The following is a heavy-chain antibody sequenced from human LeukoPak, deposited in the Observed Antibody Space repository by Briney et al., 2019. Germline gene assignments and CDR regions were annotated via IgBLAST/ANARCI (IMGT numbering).Heavy chain of an antibody. CDR3: ARDPHYYDSSGSIQRGY. D-gene: IGHD3-22*01. J-gene: IGHJ4*02. V-gene: IGHV3-21*01. CDR2: ISSSSSYI. Sequence: PGGSLRLSCAASGFTFSSYSMNWVRQAPGKGLEWVSSISSSSSYIYYADSVKGRFTISRDNAKNSLYLQMNSLRAEDTAVYYCARDPHYYDSSGSIQRGYWGQGTLVTVSS. CDR1: GFTFSSYS.